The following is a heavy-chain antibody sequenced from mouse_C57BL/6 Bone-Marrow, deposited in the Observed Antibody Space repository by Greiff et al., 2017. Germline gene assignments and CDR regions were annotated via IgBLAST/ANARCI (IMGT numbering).Heavy chain of an antibody. CDR2: IDPSDSYT. Sequence: VQLQQPGAELVKPGASVKLSCKASGYTFTSYWMQWVKQRPGQGLEWIGEIDPSDSYTNYNQKFKGKATLTVDTSSSTAYMQLSSLTSEDSAVYYCARDYDYTWFAYWGQGTVVAGTA. V-gene: IGHV1-50*01. J-gene: IGHJ3*01. CDR3: ARDYDYTWFAY. D-gene: IGHD2-4*01. CDR1: GYTFTSYW.